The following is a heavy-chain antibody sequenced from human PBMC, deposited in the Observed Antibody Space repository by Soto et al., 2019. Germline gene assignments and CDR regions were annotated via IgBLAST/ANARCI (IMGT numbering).Heavy chain of an antibody. V-gene: IGHV1-3*01. CDR2: INPDNGNT. J-gene: IGHJ6*02. CDR1: GYTFTRYT. Sequence: ASVKVSCKASGYTFTRYTMNWVRQAPGQRLEWMGWINPDNGNTKSSQKFQDRVIITRDTSTSTAYMELSSLRSEDTAVYYCATVREVVTAIVRGYYGMDVWGQGTTVTVSS. CDR3: ATVREVVTAIVRGYYGMDV. D-gene: IGHD2-21*02.